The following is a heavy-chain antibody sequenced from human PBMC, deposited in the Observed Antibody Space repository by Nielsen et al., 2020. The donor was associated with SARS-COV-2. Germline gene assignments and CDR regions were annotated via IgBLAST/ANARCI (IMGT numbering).Heavy chain of an antibody. CDR1: GGSFSGYY. CDR2: INHSGST. CDR3: ARRFDY. V-gene: IGHV4-34*01. J-gene: IGHJ4*02. Sequence: SETLSLTCAVYGGSFSGYYWSWIRQPPGKGLEWIGEINHSGSTNYNPSLKSRVTISVDTSKNQFSLKLSSVTAADTAVYYCARRFDYWGQGTLVTVSS.